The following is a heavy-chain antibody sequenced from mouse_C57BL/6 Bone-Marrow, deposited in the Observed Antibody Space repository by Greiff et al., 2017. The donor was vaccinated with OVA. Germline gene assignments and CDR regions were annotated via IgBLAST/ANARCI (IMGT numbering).Heavy chain of an antibody. CDR1: GYTFTSYW. Sequence: QVQLQQPGAELVKPGASVKLSCKASGYTFTSYWMQWVKQRPGQGLEWIGEIDPSDSYTNYNQKFKGKATLTVDTSSSTAYMQLSSLTSEDSAVDYCARERWLLRGFDVWGTGTTVTVSS. CDR2: IDPSDSYT. D-gene: IGHD2-3*01. CDR3: ARERWLLRGFDV. J-gene: IGHJ1*03. V-gene: IGHV1-50*01.